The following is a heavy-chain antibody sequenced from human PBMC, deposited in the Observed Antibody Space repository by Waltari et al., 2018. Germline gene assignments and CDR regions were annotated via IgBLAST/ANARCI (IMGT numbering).Heavy chain of an antibody. J-gene: IGHJ4*02. CDR3: ATSPTRSF. Sequence: VQLVESGGGVVQPGRSLRLSCAASGFTVGNNYMRWVRQAPGKGLEGVSVIYSGGTTQYADSVKGRFTIPRDSSKNTLYLQMNSLRVEDTAVYYCATSPTRSFWGQGTLVAVSS. V-gene: IGHV3-66*01. D-gene: IGHD2-15*01. CDR2: IYSGGTT. CDR1: GFTVGNNY.